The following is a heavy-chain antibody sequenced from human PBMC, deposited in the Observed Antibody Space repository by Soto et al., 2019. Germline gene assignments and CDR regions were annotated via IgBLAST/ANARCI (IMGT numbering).Heavy chain of an antibody. CDR1: GGSISSSNW. J-gene: IGHJ6*02. CDR3: AREGIAVASPYYGMDV. D-gene: IGHD6-19*01. Sequence: LSLTCAVSGGSISSSNWWSWVRQPPGKGLEWIGEIYHSGSTNYNPSLKSRVTISVDKSKNQFSLKLSSVTAADTAVYYCAREGIAVASPYYGMDVWGQGTTVTVSS. V-gene: IGHV4-4*02. CDR2: IYHSGST.